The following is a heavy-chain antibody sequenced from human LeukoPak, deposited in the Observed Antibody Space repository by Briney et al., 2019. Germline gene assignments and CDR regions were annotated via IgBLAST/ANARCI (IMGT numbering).Heavy chain of an antibody. CDR1: GFTFSDSW. J-gene: IGHJ4*02. CDR2: IHQDAGEK. CDR3: ASSKDHYCRY. Sequence: GGSLRLSCAASGFTFSDSWMTWVRQTPGKGLQWVASIHQDAGEKQYLDSVRGRFTISRDNAKSSLYLQMNSLTVDDTGIYYCASSKDHYCRYWGQGTLATVSS. V-gene: IGHV3-7*05.